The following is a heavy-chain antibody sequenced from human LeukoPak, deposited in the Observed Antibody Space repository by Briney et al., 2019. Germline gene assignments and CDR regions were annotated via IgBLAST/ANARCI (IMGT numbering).Heavy chain of an antibody. Sequence: GGSLRLSCAASGFTVSSNYMSWVRQAPGTGLEWVSYISSSSSSIYYADSVKGRFTISRDNAKNSLYLLMNSLRAEDTAVYYCARTSKQLVSYAFDIWGQGTMVTVSS. CDR2: ISSSSSSI. V-gene: IGHV3-48*04. D-gene: IGHD6-6*01. CDR1: GFTVSSNY. J-gene: IGHJ3*02. CDR3: ARTSKQLVSYAFDI.